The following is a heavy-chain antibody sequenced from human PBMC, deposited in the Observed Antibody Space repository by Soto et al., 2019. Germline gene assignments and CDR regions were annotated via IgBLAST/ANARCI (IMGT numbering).Heavy chain of an antibody. Sequence: ASVKVSCKASGYTFTSYGISWVRQAPGQVLEWMGWISAYNGNTNYAQKLQGRVTMTTDTSTSTAYMELRSLRSDDTAVYYCARDFVVPAARGPYYFDYWGQGTLVTVSS. CDR3: ARDFVVPAARGPYYFDY. J-gene: IGHJ4*02. D-gene: IGHD2-2*01. V-gene: IGHV1-18*01. CDR1: GYTFTSYG. CDR2: ISAYNGNT.